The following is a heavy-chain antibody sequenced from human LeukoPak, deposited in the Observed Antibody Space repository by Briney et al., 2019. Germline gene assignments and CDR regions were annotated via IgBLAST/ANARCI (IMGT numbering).Heavy chain of an antibody. CDR3: ARSGSRATMVRGVIPNFDY. Sequence: ASVKVSCKASGYTFTGYYMHWVRQAPGQGLEWMGRINTNSGGTNYAQKFRGRVTMTRDTSISTAYMEPSRLRSDGTAVYYCARSGSRATMVRGVIPNFDYWGQGTLVTVSS. CDR2: INTNSGGT. D-gene: IGHD3-10*01. V-gene: IGHV1-2*06. J-gene: IGHJ4*02. CDR1: GYTFTGYY.